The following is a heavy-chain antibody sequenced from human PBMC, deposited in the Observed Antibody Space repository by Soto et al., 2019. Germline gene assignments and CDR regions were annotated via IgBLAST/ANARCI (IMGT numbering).Heavy chain of an antibody. CDR1: GYTFTSYG. Sequence: ASVKVSCKASGYTFTSYGISWVRQAPGQGLEWMGWISAYNGNTNYAQELQGRVTMTTDTSTSTAYMELRSLRSDDTAVYYCARDSPKWFGELLPDFDYWGQGTLVTVSS. CDR2: ISAYNGNT. V-gene: IGHV1-18*04. J-gene: IGHJ4*02. CDR3: ARDSPKWFGELLPDFDY. D-gene: IGHD3-10*01.